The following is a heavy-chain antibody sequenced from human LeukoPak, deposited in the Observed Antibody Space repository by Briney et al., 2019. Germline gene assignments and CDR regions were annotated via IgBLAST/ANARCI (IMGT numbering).Heavy chain of an antibody. CDR1: GGSVSSTTYY. J-gene: IGHJ4*02. V-gene: IGHV4-39*01. Sequence: SETLSLTCSVSGGSVSSTTYYWGWIRQPPGKGLEWIGSISYGGSTYYNPSLKSRLTISVDTSKNQSSLELSSVTAADTAVYFCARSRYDSGTYALEEWGQGTLVTVSS. D-gene: IGHD3-10*01. CDR2: ISYGGST. CDR3: ARSRYDSGTYALEE.